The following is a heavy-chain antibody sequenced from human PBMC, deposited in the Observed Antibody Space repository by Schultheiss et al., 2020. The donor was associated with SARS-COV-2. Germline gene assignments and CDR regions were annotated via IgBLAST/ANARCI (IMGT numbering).Heavy chain of an antibody. Sequence: SETLSLTCTVSGGSINSYYWSWIRQPPGKGLEWIGYIYYSGSTNYNPSLKSRVTISVDTSKNQFSLKLSSVTAADTAVYYCARSRFSGSYSYYYYYYGMDVWGQGTTVTVSS. V-gene: IGHV4-59*08. CDR2: IYYSGST. D-gene: IGHD1-26*01. CDR3: ARSRFSGSYSYYYYYYGMDV. CDR1: GGSINSYY. J-gene: IGHJ6*02.